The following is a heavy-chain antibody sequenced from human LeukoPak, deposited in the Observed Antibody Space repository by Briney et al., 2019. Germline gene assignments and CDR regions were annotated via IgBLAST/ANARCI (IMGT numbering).Heavy chain of an antibody. CDR1: GYTFGDYG. D-gene: IGHD5-18*01. CDR3: TKGKTVDTAMVGDY. CDR2: TNRRGDIT. Sequence: GGSLRLSCAASGYTFGDYGMSWVRQVPGKGLEWVSGTNRRGDITGYADFVKGRFTISRDNSKNTLYLQMNSLRAEDTAIYYCTKGKTVDTAMVGDYWGQGTLVTVSS. V-gene: IGHV3-20*04. J-gene: IGHJ4*02.